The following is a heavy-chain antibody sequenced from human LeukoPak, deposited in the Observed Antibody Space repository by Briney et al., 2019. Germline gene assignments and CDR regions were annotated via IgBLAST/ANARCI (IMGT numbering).Heavy chain of an antibody. CDR2: ISYDGSNK. D-gene: IGHD6-13*01. CDR1: GLTFSSYG. CDR3: ANPPATCHSSSSC. J-gene: IGHJ4*02. V-gene: IGHV3-30*18. Sequence: GRSLRLSCAASGLTFSSYGMHWVRQAPGKGLEWVAVISYDGSNKYYADSVKGRFTISRDNSKNTLYLQMNSLRAEDTAVYYCANPPATCHSSSSCWGQGTLVTVSS.